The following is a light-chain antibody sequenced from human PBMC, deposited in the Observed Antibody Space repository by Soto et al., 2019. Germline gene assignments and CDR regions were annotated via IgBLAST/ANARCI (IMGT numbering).Light chain of an antibody. V-gene: IGLV4-69*01. CDR2: LNSDGSH. J-gene: IGLJ2*01. CDR3: QTWGSGPVV. Sequence: QSVLTQSPSASASLEASVKLTCTLSSGHSSYAIAWHQQQPEKGPRYLMKLNSDGSHSNGDGIPDRFSGSSSGAERYLTISSLQSEDEADYYCQTWGSGPVVFGGGTKVTVL. CDR1: SGHSSYA.